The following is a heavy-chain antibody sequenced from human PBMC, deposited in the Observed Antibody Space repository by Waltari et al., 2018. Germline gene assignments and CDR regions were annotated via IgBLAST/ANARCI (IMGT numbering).Heavy chain of an antibody. CDR1: GYTFTGYY. V-gene: IGHV1-2*02. D-gene: IGHD2-2*01. Sequence: QVQLVQSGAEVTKPGASVKVSCKASGYTFTGYYMHLVRPAPGQGLEWMGWINPNSGGTNYAQKFQGRVTMTRDTSISTAYMELSRLRSDDTAVYYCARDPGIVVVPAAYTFDYWGQGTLVTVSS. CDR3: ARDPGIVVVPAAYTFDY. J-gene: IGHJ4*02. CDR2: INPNSGGT.